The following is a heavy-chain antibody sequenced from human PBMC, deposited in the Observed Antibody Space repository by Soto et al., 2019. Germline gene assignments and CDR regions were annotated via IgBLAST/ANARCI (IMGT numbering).Heavy chain of an antibody. CDR1: ENTFSSYY. V-gene: IGHV1-46*03. D-gene: IGHD2-21*02. CDR2: IHPSGGGA. Sequence: ASVKVSCKASENTFSSYYLRWVRQAPGQGLEWMGMIHPSGGGATYAQKFLGRVTMTRDTSTSTVFMELSSLRSEDTAIYYCSRGGHITVVTASFDFWGQGTLVTSPQ. CDR3: SRGGHITVVTASFDF. J-gene: IGHJ4*02.